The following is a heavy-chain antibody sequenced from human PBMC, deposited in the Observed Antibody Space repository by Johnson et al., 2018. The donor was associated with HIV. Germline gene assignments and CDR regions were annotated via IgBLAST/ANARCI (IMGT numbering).Heavy chain of an antibody. CDR3: AKDLSQWLIPEAFDI. CDR1: GFTFSAYW. Sequence: VLLVESGGGLVQPGGSLRLSCAASGFTFSAYWMTWVRQAPGKGLEWVASIRQEGSEKYYVDSVKGRFTISRDNSKNTLYLQMNSLRAEDTAVYYCAKDLSQWLIPEAFDIWGRGTMVTVSS. CDR2: IRQEGSEK. D-gene: IGHD6-19*01. J-gene: IGHJ3*02. V-gene: IGHV3-7*01.